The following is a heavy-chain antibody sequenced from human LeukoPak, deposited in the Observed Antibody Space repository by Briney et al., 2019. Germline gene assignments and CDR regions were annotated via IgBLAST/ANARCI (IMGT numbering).Heavy chain of an antibody. CDR1: GYIFTSYW. CDR2: IYPGDSDT. Sequence: GESLKISCKGSGYIFTSYWIGWVRQVPGKGLEWMGIIYPGDSDTRYSPSFQGQVTISADKSISTAYLQWSSLKASDTAMYYCARHGGGFIAAGGTNWFDPWGQGTLVTVSS. V-gene: IGHV5-51*01. J-gene: IGHJ5*02. CDR3: ARHGGGFIAAGGTNWFDP. D-gene: IGHD6-13*01.